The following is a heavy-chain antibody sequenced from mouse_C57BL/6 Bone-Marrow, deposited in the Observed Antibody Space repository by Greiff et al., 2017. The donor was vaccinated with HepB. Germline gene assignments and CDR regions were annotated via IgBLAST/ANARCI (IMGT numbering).Heavy chain of an antibody. CDR1: GYTFTSYW. Sequence: QVQLQQPGAELVKPGASVKMSCKASGYTFTSYWITWVKQRPGQGLEWIGDIYPGSGSTNYNEKFKSKATLTVDKPSSTAYMQLSSLTSEDSAVYYCAGSSYWYFDVWGTGTTVTVSS. CDR3: AGSSYWYFDV. D-gene: IGHD1-1*01. J-gene: IGHJ1*03. V-gene: IGHV1-55*01. CDR2: IYPGSGST.